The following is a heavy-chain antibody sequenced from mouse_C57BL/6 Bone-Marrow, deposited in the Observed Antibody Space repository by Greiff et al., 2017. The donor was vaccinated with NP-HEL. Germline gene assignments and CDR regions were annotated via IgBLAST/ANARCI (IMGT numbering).Heavy chain of an antibody. CDR3: ARRVVRDWYFDV. Sequence: EVKLMESGGGLVQPGGSLKLSCAASGFTFSDYYMYWVRQTPEKRLEWVAYISNGGGSTYYPDTVKGRFTISRDNAKNTLYLQMSRLKSEDTAMYYCARRVVRDWYFDVWGTGTTVTVSS. V-gene: IGHV5-12*01. CDR2: ISNGGGST. J-gene: IGHJ1*03. D-gene: IGHD1-1*01. CDR1: GFTFSDYY.